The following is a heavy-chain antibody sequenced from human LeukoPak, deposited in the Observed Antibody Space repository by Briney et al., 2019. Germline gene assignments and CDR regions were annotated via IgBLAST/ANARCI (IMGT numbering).Heavy chain of an antibody. D-gene: IGHD3-22*01. CDR2: INPSGGST. CDR3: ARTGTYYYDSSGYYTQPPDY. J-gene: IGHJ4*02. CDR1: GYTFTSYY. Sequence: GASVKVSCKASGYTFTSYYMHWVRQAPGQGLEWMGIINPSGGSTSYAQKFQGRVTMTRDMSTSTVYMELSSLRSEDPAVYYCARTGTYYYDSSGYYTQPPDYGGQGTLVTVSS. V-gene: IGHV1-46*01.